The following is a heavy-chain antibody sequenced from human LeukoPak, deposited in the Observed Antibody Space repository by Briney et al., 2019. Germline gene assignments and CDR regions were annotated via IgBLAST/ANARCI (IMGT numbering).Heavy chain of an antibody. V-gene: IGHV3-48*03. CDR1: GFTFSSYE. CDR2: ISTSASTI. J-gene: IGHJ4*02. Sequence: GGSLRLSCAASGFTFSSYEMNWVRQAPGKGLEWVSYISTSASTIYYADSVKGRFTSSRDNAKNSLYLQMNSLRAEDTAVYYCARRGTSRSAYYFDYWGQGTLVTVSS. CDR3: ARRGTSRSAYYFDY.